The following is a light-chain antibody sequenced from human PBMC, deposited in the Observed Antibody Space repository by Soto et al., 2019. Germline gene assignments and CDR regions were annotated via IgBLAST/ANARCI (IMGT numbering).Light chain of an antibody. CDR3: QQYNMWPYT. CDR1: QTVSNNF. CDR2: GAS. Sequence: IVLTQSPGTLSLSPGERATLSCRASQTVSNNFLAWYQEKPGRGPRLLIYGASTRATGIPDRFSGSGSGTDFTLTISRLDPEDFAVYYCQQYNMWPYTFGQGTKLETK. J-gene: IGKJ2*01. V-gene: IGKV3-20*01.